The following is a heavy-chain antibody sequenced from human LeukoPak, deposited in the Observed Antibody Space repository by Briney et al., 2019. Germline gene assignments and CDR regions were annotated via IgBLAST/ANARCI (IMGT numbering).Heavy chain of an antibody. CDR2: IVVGSGNT. D-gene: IGHD2-2*01. CDR3: AVYCSSTSCPPPWFDP. CDR1: GFTFTSSA. Sequence: SVKVSCQASGFTFTSSAVQALRQASGQRLEWIGWIVVGSGNTKYAQKCQERVTIDRNMSTSTAYMELSSMRSEDTAVYYCAVYCSSTSCPPPWFDPWGQGALLTVSS. J-gene: IGHJ5*02. V-gene: IGHV1-58*01.